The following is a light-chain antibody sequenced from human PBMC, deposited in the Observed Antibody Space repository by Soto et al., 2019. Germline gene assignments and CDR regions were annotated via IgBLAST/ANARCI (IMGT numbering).Light chain of an antibody. CDR2: EVS. J-gene: IGLJ2*01. CDR1: SSEVGSYNY. V-gene: IGLV2-23*02. CDR3: CSYAGSSLV. Sequence: QSALTQPASVSGSPGQSITISCTGTSSEVGSYNYVSWYQQHPGKAPKLMIYEVSNRPSGVSNRFSGSKSGNTASLTISGLQAEDEADYYCCSYAGSSLVFGGGTKVTVL.